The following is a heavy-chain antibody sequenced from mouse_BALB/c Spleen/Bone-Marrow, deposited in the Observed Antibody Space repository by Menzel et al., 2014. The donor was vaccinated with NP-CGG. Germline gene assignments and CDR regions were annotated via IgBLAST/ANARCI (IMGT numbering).Heavy chain of an antibody. CDR3: ARGDYSG. V-gene: IGHV2-9*02. J-gene: IGHJ3*02. Sequence: VHLVESGPGLVAPSQSLSITCTVSGFSLTSYGVHWVRQPPGKGLEWLGVIWAGGSTDYNSALMSRRSISKDNSKSXVFLKMNSLQTDDTAMYYCARGDYSGWGQGTLVTVSA. CDR1: GFSLTSYG. CDR2: IWAGGST. D-gene: IGHD1-1*01.